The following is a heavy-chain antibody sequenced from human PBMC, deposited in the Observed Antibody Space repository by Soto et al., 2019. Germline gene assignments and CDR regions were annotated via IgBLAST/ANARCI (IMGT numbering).Heavy chain of an antibody. J-gene: IGHJ4*02. V-gene: IGHV3-21*01. D-gene: IGHD3-22*01. CDR3: AREDSIIIPAVSDF. CDR2: VSKSDYK. CDR1: GFSFNNYG. Sequence: PWVSLRLSCVVSGFSFNNYGINWVRQAPGKGLEWVPSVSKSDYKYYSDSVRGRFTISRDNAKNSVSLQMNTLRAEDTAVYYCAREDSIIIPAVSDFWGQGTLVTVSS.